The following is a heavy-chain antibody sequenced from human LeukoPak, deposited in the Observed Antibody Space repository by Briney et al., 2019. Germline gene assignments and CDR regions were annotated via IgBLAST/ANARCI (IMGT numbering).Heavy chain of an antibody. D-gene: IGHD3-22*01. CDR2: INHSGST. Sequence: PSETLSLTCAVYGGSFSGYYWGWIRQPPGKGLEWIGEINHSGSTNYNPSLKSRVTISVDTSKNQFSLKLSSVTAADTAVYYCARARNYYDSSGPTSDAFDIWGQGTMVTVSS. CDR1: GGSFSGYY. CDR3: ARARNYYDSSGPTSDAFDI. J-gene: IGHJ3*02. V-gene: IGHV4-34*01.